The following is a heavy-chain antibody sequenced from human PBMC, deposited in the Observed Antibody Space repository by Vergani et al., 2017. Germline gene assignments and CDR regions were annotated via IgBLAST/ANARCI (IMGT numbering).Heavy chain of an antibody. Sequence: QLQLQESGPGPVKPSATLSLTCSVSGASIRSSNYYWGWIRQPPGNGLEWIASIYYSGSTYYNPSLKSRVPISVGTSKNQFSLKLSSVTAADTAVYFCARHSTVEWLVKLGWIAPWGQESLVTVSS. CDR2: IYYSGST. V-gene: IGHV4-39*01. J-gene: IGHJ5*02. D-gene: IGHD6-19*01. CDR1: GASIRSSNYY. CDR3: ARHSTVEWLVKLGWIAP.